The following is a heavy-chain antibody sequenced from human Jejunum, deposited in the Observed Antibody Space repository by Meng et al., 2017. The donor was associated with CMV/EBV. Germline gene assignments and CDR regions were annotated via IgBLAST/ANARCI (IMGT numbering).Heavy chain of an antibody. J-gene: IGHJ4*02. CDR3: ARKPIETGQGHFDY. Sequence: SGFTSSDNYMDWVRQAPGKGLEWVGRTRNKANSYTTEYAASVKGRFIISRNDSKNSVYLQMNSLKTEDTAVYYCARKPIETGQGHFDYWGQGTLVTVSS. D-gene: IGHD1-1*01. CDR1: GFTSSDNY. CDR2: TRNKANSYTT. V-gene: IGHV3-72*01.